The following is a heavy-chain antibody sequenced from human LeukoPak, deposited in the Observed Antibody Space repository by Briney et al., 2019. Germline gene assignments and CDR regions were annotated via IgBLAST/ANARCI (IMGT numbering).Heavy chain of an antibody. V-gene: IGHV3-30*02. CDR1: GFTFSSYG. CDR3: AKDSSVAARYMDV. Sequence: GGSLRLSCAASGFTFSSYGMHWVRQAPGKGLEWVAFIRYDGSNTYYADSVKGRFTISRDNSKNTLYLQMNSLRAEDTAVYYCAKDSSVAARYMDVWGKGTTVTISS. J-gene: IGHJ6*03. D-gene: IGHD6-19*01. CDR2: IRYDGSNT.